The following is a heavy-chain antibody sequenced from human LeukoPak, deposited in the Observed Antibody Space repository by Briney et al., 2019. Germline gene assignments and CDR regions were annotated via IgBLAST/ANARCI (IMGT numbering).Heavy chain of an antibody. V-gene: IGHV3-23*01. CDR1: GFTFSSYA. D-gene: IGHD3-22*01. CDR3: AKDRCITMIVVVITADAFDI. J-gene: IGHJ3*02. Sequence: GGSLRLSCAASGFTFSSYAMSWVRQAPGKGLEWVSAISGSGGSTYYADSVKGRFTISRDNSKNTLYLQMNSLRAEDTAVYYCAKDRCITMIVVVITADAFDIWGQGTMVTVSS. CDR2: ISGSGGST.